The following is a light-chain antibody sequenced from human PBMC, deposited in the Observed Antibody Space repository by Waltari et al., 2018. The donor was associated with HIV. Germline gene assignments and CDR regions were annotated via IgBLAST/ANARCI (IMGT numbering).Light chain of an antibody. CDR3: ATWDASLSGPV. Sequence: QSELTQPPSASGTPGQRVTISCSGSSSNIGSYTVNWYQQLPGTAPKLLIYANHPRPSGVPARFSGSQSDTSASLAIGGLQSEDEADYYCATWDASLSGPVFGGGTKLTVL. CDR1: SSNIGSYT. V-gene: IGLV1-44*01. CDR2: ANH. J-gene: IGLJ2*01.